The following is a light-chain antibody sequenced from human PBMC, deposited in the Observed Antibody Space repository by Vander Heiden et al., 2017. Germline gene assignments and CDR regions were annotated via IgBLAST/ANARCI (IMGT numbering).Light chain of an antibody. Sequence: SSDLTHPPSVSVSPGQTAKITCSGDVLAIQNAYVYQQKPGQAPPLLIYSDTKRTSGIPERFSCSSSGTIVTSTIRDCQAEDEADYYCQSADSSGTYSVVFGGGTKLTVL. V-gene: IGLV3-25*03. CDR3: QSADSSGTYSVV. CDR1: VLAIQN. J-gene: IGLJ2*01. CDR2: SDT.